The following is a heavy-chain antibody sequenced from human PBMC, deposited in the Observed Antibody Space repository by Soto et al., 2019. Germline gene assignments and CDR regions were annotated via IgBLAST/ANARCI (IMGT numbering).Heavy chain of an antibody. Sequence: PWDTLKISSPGSGYSFSSYWIGWVRQIPGKGLEWIGIIYPGDSDTRYSPSFQGQVTMSADKSISTAYLLWSSMKASANAMYSCGRRYNYDFSSGYYSYYYYYGKDVWGKGTTVTVSS. CDR2: IYPGDSDT. CDR3: GRRYNYDFSSGYYSYYYYYGKDV. D-gene: IGHD3-3*01. J-gene: IGHJ6*04. V-gene: IGHV5-51*01. CDR1: GYSFSSYW.